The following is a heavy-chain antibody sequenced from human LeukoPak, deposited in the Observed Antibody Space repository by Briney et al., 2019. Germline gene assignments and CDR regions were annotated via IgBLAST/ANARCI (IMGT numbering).Heavy chain of an antibody. CDR3: AKGRLGEFGNRFDY. CDR2: ISWNSGSI. Sequence: GRSLGLSCAASGFTFDDYPMHWVRQGPGKGLEWVSGISWNSGSIGYADSVKGRFTISRDNAKNSLYLQMNSLRAEDTALYYCAKGRLGEFGNRFDYWGQGTLVTVSS. CDR1: GFTFDDYP. J-gene: IGHJ4*02. V-gene: IGHV3-9*01. D-gene: IGHD3-10*01.